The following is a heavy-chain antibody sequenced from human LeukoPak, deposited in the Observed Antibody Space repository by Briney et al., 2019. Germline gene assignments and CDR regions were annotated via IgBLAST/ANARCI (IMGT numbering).Heavy chain of an antibody. D-gene: IGHD6-6*01. CDR1: GASINSFH. CDR2: IYSSGST. Sequence: SETLSLTCTVSGASINSFHWTLFRQPAGKGLEWIGLIYSSGSTIYNPSLKSRVAMSLDMTKNQLSLKLSSVTAADTAMYYCARKDGDYWGQGTLVTVSS. CDR3: ARKDGDY. J-gene: IGHJ4*02. V-gene: IGHV4-4*07.